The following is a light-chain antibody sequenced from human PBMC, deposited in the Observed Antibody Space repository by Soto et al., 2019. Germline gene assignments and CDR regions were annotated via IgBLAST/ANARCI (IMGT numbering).Light chain of an antibody. Sequence: QSALTQPASVSGSPGQSITISCTGTSCDVGGYNYVSWYQQHPGKAPKLMIYDVSNRPSGVSNRFSGSKSGNTASLTISGLQAEDEADYYCSSYISSSPWYVFGTGTKLTVL. CDR1: SCDVGGYNY. CDR3: SSYISSSPWYV. J-gene: IGLJ1*01. CDR2: DVS. V-gene: IGLV2-14*01.